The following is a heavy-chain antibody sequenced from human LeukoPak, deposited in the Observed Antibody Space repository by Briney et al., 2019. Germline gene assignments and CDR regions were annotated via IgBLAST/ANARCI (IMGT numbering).Heavy chain of an antibody. J-gene: IGHJ6*03. V-gene: IGHV3-21*06. CDR2: ISSSSDYI. Sequence: PGGSLRLSCAAPGFTFRSYSMNWVRQAPGKGLEWVSFISSSSDYIYYADSVKGRFTISRDNAKSSLDLRMNSLRAEDTAVYYCARVRQWKANYYYYYMDVWGKGTTVTVSS. CDR3: ARVRQWKANYYYYYMDV. CDR1: GFTFRSYS. D-gene: IGHD6-19*01.